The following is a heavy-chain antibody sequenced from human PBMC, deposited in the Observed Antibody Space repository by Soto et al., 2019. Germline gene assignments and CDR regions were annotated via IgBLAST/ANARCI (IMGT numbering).Heavy chain of an antibody. Sequence: QVQLQESGPGLVKPSETLSLTCNVSGESVSSGYYYWNWIRQPPGKGLGGMGSIHSIGRTNYNPSLKSRVSKSLATSKNQFSLSLSSVGAADTAIYYCARVVRCTRSGCYYLAMDVWGQGTTVTVSS. J-gene: IGHJ6*02. V-gene: IGHV4-61*01. CDR2: IHSIGRT. D-gene: IGHD2-15*01. CDR3: ARVVRCTRSGCYYLAMDV. CDR1: GESVSSGYYY.